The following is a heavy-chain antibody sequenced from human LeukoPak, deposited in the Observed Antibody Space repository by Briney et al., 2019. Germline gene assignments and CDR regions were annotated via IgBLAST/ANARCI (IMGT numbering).Heavy chain of an antibody. CDR1: GFTFSTYA. J-gene: IGHJ4*02. CDR2: IETSGGST. CDR3: VTPQDLVGTKGY. V-gene: IGHV3-23*01. D-gene: IGHD1-26*01. Sequence: GGSLRLSCVASGFTFSTYAMSWVRQAPGKGLEWVSAIETSGGSTYYADSVKGRLTISRDNSKNTLYLQMNSLTAEDTAVYYCVTPQDLVGTKGYWGQGTLVTVSS.